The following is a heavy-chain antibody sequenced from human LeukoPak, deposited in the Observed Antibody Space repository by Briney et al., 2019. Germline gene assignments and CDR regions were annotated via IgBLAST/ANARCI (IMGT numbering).Heavy chain of an antibody. CDR3: AKFGDMGFDY. J-gene: IGHJ4*02. D-gene: IGHD3-9*01. CDR1: GFTFDDYA. Sequence: PGRSLRLSCAASGFTFDDYAMHWVRHAPGEGLEWVSGISWNSGSIGYADSVKGRFTISRDNAKNSLYLQMNSLRAEDTALYYCAKFGDMGFDYWGQGTLVTVSS. CDR2: ISWNSGSI. V-gene: IGHV3-9*01.